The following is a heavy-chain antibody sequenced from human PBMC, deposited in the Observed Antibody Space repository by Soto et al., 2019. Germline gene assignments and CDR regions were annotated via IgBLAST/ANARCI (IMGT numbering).Heavy chain of an antibody. CDR3: AKDRNGGSYRSRYFDY. CDR2: ISGSGGST. D-gene: IGHD3-16*02. Sequence: GGSLRLSCAASGFTFSSYAMSWVRQAPGKGLEWVSAISGSGGSTYYADSVKGRFTISRDNSKNTLYLQMNSLRAEDTAVYYCAKDRNGGSYRSRYFDYWGQGTLVTVSS. CDR1: GFTFSSYA. V-gene: IGHV3-23*01. J-gene: IGHJ4*02.